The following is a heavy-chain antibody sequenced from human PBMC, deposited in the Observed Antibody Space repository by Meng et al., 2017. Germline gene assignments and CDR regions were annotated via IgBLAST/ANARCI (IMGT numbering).Heavy chain of an antibody. D-gene: IGHD3-10*01. CDR1: GGSISSGSYY. V-gene: IGHV4-61*02. CDR3: ARMYYYGSGSYSLGAFDI. J-gene: IGHJ3*02. CDR2: IYTSGST. Sequence: SCTVSGGSISSGSYYWSWIRQPAGKGLEWIGRIYTSGSTNYNPSLKSRVTISVDTSKNQFSLKLSSVTAADTAVYYCARMYYYGSGSYSLGAFDIWGQGTMVTVSS.